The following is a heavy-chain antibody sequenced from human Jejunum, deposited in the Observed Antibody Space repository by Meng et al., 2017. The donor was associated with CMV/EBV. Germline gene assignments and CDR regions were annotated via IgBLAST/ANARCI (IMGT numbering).Heavy chain of an antibody. J-gene: IGHJ6*02. CDR1: GFAFNRCW. CDR3: YGSGV. V-gene: IGHV3-74*03. Sequence: LGISCAASGFAFNRCWMHWIRKDTGKGLVWVSRIRTDGSTITYTESVKGRFTISRDNAKSTLYLKMNSLRAEETAVYCCYGSGVWGQGTTVTVSS. CDR2: IRTDGSTI. D-gene: IGHD3-10*01.